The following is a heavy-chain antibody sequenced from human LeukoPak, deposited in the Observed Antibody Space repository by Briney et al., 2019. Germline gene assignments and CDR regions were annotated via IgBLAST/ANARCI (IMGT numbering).Heavy chain of an antibody. J-gene: IGHJ4*02. Sequence: GESLKISCKGSGYSFTSYWIGWVRQMPGKGLEWMGIIYPGDSDTRYSPSFQGQVTISADKSISTAYLQWSSLEASDTAMYYCTSPGLTRGDGADYWGQGTLVTVSS. V-gene: IGHV5-51*01. CDR2: IYPGDSDT. CDR3: TSPGLTRGDGADY. D-gene: IGHD5-24*01. CDR1: GYSFTSYW.